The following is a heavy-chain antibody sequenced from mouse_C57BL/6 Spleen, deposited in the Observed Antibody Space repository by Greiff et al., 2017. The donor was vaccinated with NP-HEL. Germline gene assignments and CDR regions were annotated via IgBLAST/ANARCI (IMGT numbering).Heavy chain of an antibody. D-gene: IGHD2-3*01. J-gene: IGHJ4*01. CDR1: GYTFTSYW. V-gene: IGHV1-64*01. CDR2: IHPNSGST. CDR3: ARGEGWLPDGDAMDY. Sequence: QVQLQQPGAELVKPGASVKLSCKASGYTFTSYWMHWVKQRPGQGLEWIGMIHPNSGSTNYNEKFKSKATLTVDKSSSTAYMQLSSLTSEDSAVYYCARGEGWLPDGDAMDYWGQGTSVTVSS.